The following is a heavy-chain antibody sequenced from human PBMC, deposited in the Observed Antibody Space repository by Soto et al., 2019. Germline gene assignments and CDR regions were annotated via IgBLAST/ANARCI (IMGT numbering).Heavy chain of an antibody. V-gene: IGHV4-34*01. Sequence: QVQLQQWGAGLLKPSETLSLTCAVYGGSFSGYYWSWIRQPPGKGLEWFGEINDSGSTKYNPPLKSRATISVDTSKNQFSLKLSSVTAADTAVYYCAGGRGIFGEVTRFDYWGQGTLVTVSS. CDR3: AGGRGIFGEVTRFDY. J-gene: IGHJ4*02. D-gene: IGHD3-3*01. CDR1: GGSFSGYY. CDR2: INDSGST.